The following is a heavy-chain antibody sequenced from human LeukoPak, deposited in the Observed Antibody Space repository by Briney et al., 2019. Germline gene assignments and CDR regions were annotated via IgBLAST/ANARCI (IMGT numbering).Heavy chain of an antibody. D-gene: IGHD2/OR15-2a*01. CDR3: VRGCNRASCPYYFDS. J-gene: IGHJ4*02. CDR2: IYSGGIT. Sequence: GGSLRLSCAASGFTVSSNYMSWVRQAPGKVLEWVSVIYSGGITYYADSVKGRFTISRDNAENSLYLQMNSLRAEDTAVYYCVRGCNRASCPYYFDSWAQGTLVTASS. V-gene: IGHV3-53*01. CDR1: GFTVSSNY.